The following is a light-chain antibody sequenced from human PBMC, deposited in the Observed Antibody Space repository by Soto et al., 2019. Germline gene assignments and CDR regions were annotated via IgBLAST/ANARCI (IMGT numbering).Light chain of an antibody. V-gene: IGLV1-51*02. CDR3: ETWDNSLSASV. CDR1: SSNIGNNY. Sequence: QSVLTQPPSVSAAPGQKGTISCSGSSSNIGNNYVSWYQQFPGTAPKVLSYEDHTRPSGIPDRFSGSKSGTSATLGITGLQAGDEADYYCETWDNSLSASVFGTGTKLTVL. CDR2: EDH. J-gene: IGLJ1*01.